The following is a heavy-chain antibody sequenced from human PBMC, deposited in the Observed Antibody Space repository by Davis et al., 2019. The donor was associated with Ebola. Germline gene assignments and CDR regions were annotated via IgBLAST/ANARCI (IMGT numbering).Heavy chain of an antibody. CDR1: GFTFNNYA. D-gene: IGHD3-3*01. CDR3: AKNNGFLEWLPFNY. J-gene: IGHJ4*02. CDR2: ISGSGGSI. Sequence: GESLKISCAGSGFTFNNYAMTWVRQAPGKGLEWVSSISGSGGSIYYADSVKGRFTISRDNSKNTLYLQMNSLRAEDTAVYYCAKNNGFLEWLPFNYWGQGTLVTVSS. V-gene: IGHV3-23*01.